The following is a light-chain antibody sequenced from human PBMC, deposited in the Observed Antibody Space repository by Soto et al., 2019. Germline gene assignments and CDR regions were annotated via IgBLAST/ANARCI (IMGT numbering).Light chain of an antibody. CDR1: SSDVGAYNY. CDR2: EVS. Sequence: QSALTQPRSVSGSPGQSVTISCTGTSSDVGAYNYVSWYQQHPGKAPKLMIYEVSNRPSGVSNRFSGSKSGNTASLTISGLQAEDEADYYCSSYTSSRTYVFGTGTKLTVL. J-gene: IGLJ1*01. V-gene: IGLV2-14*01. CDR3: SSYTSSRTYV.